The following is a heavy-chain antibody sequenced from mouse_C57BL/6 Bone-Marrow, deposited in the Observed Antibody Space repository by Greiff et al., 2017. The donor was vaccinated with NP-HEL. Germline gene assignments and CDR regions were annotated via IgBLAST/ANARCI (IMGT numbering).Heavy chain of an antibody. CDR3: TGDCYGSSYWYFDV. V-gene: IGHV6-3*01. Sequence: EVQRVESGGGLVQPGGSMKLSCVASGFTFSNYWMNWVRQSPEKGLEWVAQIRLKSDNYATHYAESVKGRFTISRDDSKSSVYLQMNNLRAEDTGIYYCTGDCYGSSYWYFDVWGTGTTVTVSS. J-gene: IGHJ1*03. CDR1: GFTFSNYW. CDR2: IRLKSDNYAT. D-gene: IGHD1-1*01.